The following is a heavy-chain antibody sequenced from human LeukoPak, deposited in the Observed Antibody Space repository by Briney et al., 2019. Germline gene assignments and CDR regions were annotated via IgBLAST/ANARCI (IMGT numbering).Heavy chain of an antibody. CDR3: ASVALRDYDILTGYYSRDY. D-gene: IGHD3-9*01. V-gene: IGHV3-7*01. CDR1: GFTFSSYW. CDR2: IKQDGSEK. J-gene: IGHJ4*02. Sequence: GGSLRLSCAASGFTFSSYWMSWVRQAPGKGLEWVANIKQDGSEKYYVDSVKGRFTISRDNAKNSLYLQMNSLRAEDTAVYYCASVALRDYDILTGYYSRDYWGQGTLVTVSS.